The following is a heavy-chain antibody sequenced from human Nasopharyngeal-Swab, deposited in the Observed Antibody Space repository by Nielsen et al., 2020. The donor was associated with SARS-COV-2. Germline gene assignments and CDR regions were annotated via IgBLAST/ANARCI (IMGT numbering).Heavy chain of an antibody. Sequence: SETLSLTCTVSGGSISSSSYYWGWIRQPPGKGLEWIGSIYYSGSTYYNPSLKSRVTISVDTSKNQFSLKPSSVTAADTAVYYCARRGGLFGVVSRSMFDPWGQGTLVTVSS. J-gene: IGHJ5*02. V-gene: IGHV4-39*01. CDR2: IYYSGST. D-gene: IGHD3-3*01. CDR1: GGSISSSSYY. CDR3: ARRGGLFGVVSRSMFDP.